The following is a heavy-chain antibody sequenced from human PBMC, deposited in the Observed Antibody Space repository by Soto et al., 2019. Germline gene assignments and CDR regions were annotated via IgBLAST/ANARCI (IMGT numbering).Heavy chain of an antibody. Sequence: SQTLSLTCVGSGDTVSSNSVAWNWVRQSPSRGLEWLGRTYYRSRWYSDYVVSVRSRIDINADTPKNQVSLQLKSVTPEDTAVHYCARSEDDSDYYYYGMDVWGQGTTVTVSS. CDR1: GDTVSSNSVA. CDR2: TYYRSRWYS. D-gene: IGHD3-3*01. J-gene: IGHJ6*02. CDR3: ARSEDDSDYYYYGMDV. V-gene: IGHV6-1*01.